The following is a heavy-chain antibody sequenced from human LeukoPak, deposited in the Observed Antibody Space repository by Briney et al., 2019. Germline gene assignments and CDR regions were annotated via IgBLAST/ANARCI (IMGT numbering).Heavy chain of an antibody. V-gene: IGHV1-69*05. CDR2: IIPIFGTA. Sequence: SVKVSCKASGGTFSSYAISWVRQAPGQGLEWMGGIIPIFGTANYAQKFQGRVTITTDESTSTAYMELSSLRSEDTAVYYCAKFYDPDIVVVVAACDYWGQGTLVTVSS. J-gene: IGHJ4*02. CDR1: GGTFSSYA. D-gene: IGHD2-15*01. CDR3: AKFYDPDIVVVVAACDY.